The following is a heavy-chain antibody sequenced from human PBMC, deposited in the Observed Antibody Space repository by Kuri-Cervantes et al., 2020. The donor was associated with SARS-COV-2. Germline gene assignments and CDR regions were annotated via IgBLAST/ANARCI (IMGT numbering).Heavy chain of an antibody. V-gene: IGHV4-31*02. CDR2: IYYSGGT. CDR1: GGSISNGGFY. D-gene: IGHD2-2*01. Sequence: LRLSCTVSGGSISNGGFYWSWIRQHPGKGLEWIAYIYYSGGTYYNPSLKSRVTISVDTSKNQFSLKLSSVTAADTAVYYCARRPDQIYWYFDLWGRGTLVTVSS. CDR3: ARRPDQIYWYFDL. J-gene: IGHJ2*01.